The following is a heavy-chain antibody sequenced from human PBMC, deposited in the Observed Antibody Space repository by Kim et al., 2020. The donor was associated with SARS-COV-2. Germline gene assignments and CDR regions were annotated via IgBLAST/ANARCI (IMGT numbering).Heavy chain of an antibody. Sequence: VKGRFTISRDNAKNSLYLQMNSRSAEDTALYYCAKNMRAFSGSYADYFDYWGQGTLVTVSS. D-gene: IGHD1-26*01. CDR3: AKNMRAFSGSYADYFDY. V-gene: IGHV3-9*01. J-gene: IGHJ4*02.